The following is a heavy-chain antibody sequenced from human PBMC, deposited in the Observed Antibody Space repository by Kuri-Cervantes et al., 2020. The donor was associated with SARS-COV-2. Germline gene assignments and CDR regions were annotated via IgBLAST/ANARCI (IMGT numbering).Heavy chain of an antibody. CDR1: GFTFGDYA. CDR2: IRSKAYGGTT. D-gene: IGHD6-19*01. V-gene: IGHV3-49*03. Sequence: GESLKISCPASGFTFGDYAMSWFRQAPGKGLEWVGFIRSKAYGGTTEYAASVKGRFTISRDNAKNSLYLQMNSLRAEDTAVYYCARGSGVAGTGAFDIWGQGKMVNVSS. J-gene: IGHJ3*02. CDR3: ARGSGVAGTGAFDI.